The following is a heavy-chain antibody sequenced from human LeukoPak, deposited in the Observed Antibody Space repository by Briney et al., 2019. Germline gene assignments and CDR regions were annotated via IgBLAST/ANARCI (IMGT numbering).Heavy chain of an antibody. CDR2: INPYSGDT. CDR3: ARDQGSLTRSWYTGY. CDR1: GYTFTGYH. J-gene: IGHJ4*02. V-gene: IGHV1-2*06. Sequence: ASVKVSCKASGYTFTGYHIHWVRQAPGQGLEWMGRINPYSGDTNFAQKFQGRVTMTRDTSITTAYMDLSSLTPDDTAVYYCARDQGSLTRSWYTGYWGQGTQVTVSS. D-gene: IGHD6-13*01.